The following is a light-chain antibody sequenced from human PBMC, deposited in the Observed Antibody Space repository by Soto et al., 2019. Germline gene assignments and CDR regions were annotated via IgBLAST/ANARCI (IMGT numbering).Light chain of an antibody. J-gene: IGLJ1*01. CDR3: ASYAGSNNLGV. CDR1: SSDVGNYNY. V-gene: IGLV2-14*01. CDR2: QVT. Sequence: QSALTQPASVSGSPGQSITISCTGTSSDVGNYNYVSWYQETPGKAPRLIIYQVTNRPSGVSNRFSGSKSGNTASLTVSGLQAEDEADYYCASYAGSNNLGVFGTGTKLTVL.